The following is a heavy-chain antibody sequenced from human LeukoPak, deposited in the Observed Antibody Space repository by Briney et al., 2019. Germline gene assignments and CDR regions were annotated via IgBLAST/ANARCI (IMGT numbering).Heavy chain of an antibody. J-gene: IGHJ5*02. D-gene: IGHD3-10*01. CDR1: GGSFSGYY. V-gene: IGHV4-34*01. Sequence: SETLSLTCAVYGGSFSGYYWSWIRQPPGKGLEWIGEINHSGSTNYNPSLKSRVTISVDTSKNQFSLKLSSVTAADTAVYYCARAPRLTMVRGVRAINNWFDPWGQGTLVTVSS. CDR3: ARAPRLTMVRGVRAINNWFDP. CDR2: INHSGST.